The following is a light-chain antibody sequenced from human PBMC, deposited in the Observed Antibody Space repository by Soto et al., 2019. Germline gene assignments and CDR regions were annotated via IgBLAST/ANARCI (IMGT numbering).Light chain of an antibody. J-gene: IGKJ4*01. CDR3: QQSYSIPLT. CDR1: QTITIY. Sequence: DIQMTQSPSSLSASVGDRVAITCRASQTITIYLNWFQQKPGQAPRLLISAACTLQSGVPSRFSGSGSGTDFTLTISTLQPEDFATYYCQQSYSIPLTFGGGTKVEIK. CDR2: AAC. V-gene: IGKV1-39*01.